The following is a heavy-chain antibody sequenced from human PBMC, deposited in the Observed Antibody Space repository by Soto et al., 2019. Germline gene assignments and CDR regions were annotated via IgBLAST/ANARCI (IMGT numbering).Heavy chain of an antibody. CDR2: IISSGSTI. D-gene: IGHD3-3*01. V-gene: IGHV3-48*03. CDR1: GFSFSSYE. J-gene: IGHJ6*02. Sequence: WGTLTLTCTASGFSFSSYEMNWVRQSPGKGLEWVSYIISSGSTIYYADSVKGRFTISRDNAKNSLYLQMNSLSAEDTAVYYCSRAAKYYDFWRSYGMDVWGQGTTVTVSS. CDR3: SRAAKYYDFWRSYGMDV.